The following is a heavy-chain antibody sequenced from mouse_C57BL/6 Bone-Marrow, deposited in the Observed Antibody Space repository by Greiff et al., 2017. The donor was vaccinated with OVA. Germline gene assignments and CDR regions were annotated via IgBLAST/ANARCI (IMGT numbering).Heavy chain of an antibody. CDR1: GYTFTDYN. CDR3: ARGGYYDYDGGAWFAY. J-gene: IGHJ3*01. Sequence: VQLQQSGPELAKPGASVKIPCKASGYTFTDYNMDWVKQSHGKSLEWIGDINSNNGGTIYNQKFKGKATLTVDKSSSPAYMELRSLTSEDTAVYYCARGGYYDYDGGAWFAYWGQGTLVTVSA. V-gene: IGHV1-18*01. D-gene: IGHD2-4*01. CDR2: INSNNGGT.